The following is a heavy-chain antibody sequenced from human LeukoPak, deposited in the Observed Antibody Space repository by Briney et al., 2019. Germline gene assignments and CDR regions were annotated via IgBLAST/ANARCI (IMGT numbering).Heavy chain of an antibody. J-gene: IGHJ4*02. V-gene: IGHV4-39*07. CDR2: IYYSGST. Sequence: PSETLSLTCTVSGGSISSSSYYWGWIRQPPGTGLEWIGSIYYSGSTYYNPSLKSRVTISVDTSKNQFSLKLRSVTAADTAVYYCVRDIYDDNNWGQGTLVTVSS. CDR1: GGSISSSSYY. CDR3: VRDIYDDNN. D-gene: IGHD3-16*01.